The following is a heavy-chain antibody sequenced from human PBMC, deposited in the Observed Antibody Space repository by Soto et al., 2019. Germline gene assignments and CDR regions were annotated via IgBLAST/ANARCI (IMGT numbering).Heavy chain of an antibody. CDR1: GFTFSNAW. CDR2: IKSKTDGGTT. J-gene: IGHJ6*02. D-gene: IGHD5-18*01. Sequence: PVGSVRLSCAASGFTFSNAWMSWVRQAPGKGLEWVGRIKSKTDGGTTDYAAPVKGRFTISRDDSKNTLYLQMNSLKTEDTAVYYCTTIGYSYGRGYYYYYYGMDVWGQGTTVTVSS. CDR3: TTIGYSYGRGYYYYYYGMDV. V-gene: IGHV3-15*01.